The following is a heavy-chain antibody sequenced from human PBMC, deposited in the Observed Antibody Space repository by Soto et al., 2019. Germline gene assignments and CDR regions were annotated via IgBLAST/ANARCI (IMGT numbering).Heavy chain of an antibody. V-gene: IGHV1-58*01. CDR1: GFTFSSSS. CDR2: LVVGTGNT. CDR3: ATGAYCSGGSCSDYYYYYYGMDL. Sequence: GASVKVSCKTSGFTFSSSSVQWVLQARGQRLEWIGWLVVGTGNTNYAQKFQQRVTISSDRSTNTVSMELSSLTSEDTAVYYCATGAYCSGGSCSDYYYYYYGMDLWGQGTTVTVSS. J-gene: IGHJ6*02. D-gene: IGHD2-15*01.